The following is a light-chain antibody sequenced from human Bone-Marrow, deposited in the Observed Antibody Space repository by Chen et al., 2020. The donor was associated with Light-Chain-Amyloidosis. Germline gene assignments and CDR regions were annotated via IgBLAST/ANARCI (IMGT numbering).Light chain of an antibody. J-gene: IGLJ3*02. CDR2: DDS. V-gene: IGLV3-21*02. CDR1: NIGSTS. Sequence: SYVLTQPSSVSVAPGQTATLACGGNNIGSTSVHWYQQTPGQAPLLVVYDDSDRPSGIPERLWGSNSGNTATLTIGRVEAGDEADYYWQVWDRSSDRPVFGGGTKLTVL. CDR3: QVWDRSSDRPV.